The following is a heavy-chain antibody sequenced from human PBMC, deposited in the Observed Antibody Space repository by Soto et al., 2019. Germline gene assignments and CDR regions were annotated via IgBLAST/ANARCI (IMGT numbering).Heavy chain of an antibody. J-gene: IGHJ6*02. D-gene: IGHD6-13*01. CDR2: TNPNSGNT. V-gene: IGHV1-8*01. CDR3: ARGGSSSWTDYYYYYYGMDV. CDR1: GYTFTSYD. Sequence: ASVKVSCKASGYTFTSYDINWVRQATGQGLEWMGWTNPNSGNTGYAQKFQGRVTMTRNTSISTAYMELSSLRSEDTAVYYCARGGSSSWTDYYYYYYGMDVWGQGTTVTVS.